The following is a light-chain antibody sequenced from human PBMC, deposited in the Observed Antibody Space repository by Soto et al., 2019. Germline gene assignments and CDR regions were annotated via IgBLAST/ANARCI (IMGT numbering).Light chain of an antibody. J-gene: IGLJ2*01. Sequence: QSVLTQPPSVSGAPGQRVTSSCTGSSSNIGAGYDVHWYQQLPGRAPKLLIYGNTNRPSGVPDRFSGSKSGTSAPLAITGLQAEDEADYYCLSFDRSLSVVFGGGTKLTVL. CDR3: LSFDRSLSVV. CDR1: SSNIGAGYD. V-gene: IGLV1-40*01. CDR2: GNT.